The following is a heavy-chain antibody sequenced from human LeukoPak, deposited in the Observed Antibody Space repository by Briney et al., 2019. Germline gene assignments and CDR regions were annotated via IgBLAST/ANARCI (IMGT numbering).Heavy chain of an antibody. Sequence: SETLSLTCAVYGGSFSGYYWSWISQPPGKGLEWIGEIDHSGSTNYNPSLKSRVTISVDTSKNQFSLKLSSVTAADTAVYYCARGISGYYVNYWGQGTLVTVSS. CDR2: IDHSGST. J-gene: IGHJ4*02. V-gene: IGHV4-34*01. CDR3: ARGISGYYVNY. CDR1: GGSFSGYY. D-gene: IGHD3-22*01.